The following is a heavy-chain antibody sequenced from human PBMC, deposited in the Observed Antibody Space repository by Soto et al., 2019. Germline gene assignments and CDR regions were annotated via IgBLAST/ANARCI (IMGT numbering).Heavy chain of an antibody. CDR1: GDTFTSYY. D-gene: IGHD3-10*01. V-gene: IGHV1-46*03. Sequence: EASVEVCCTASGDTFTSYYMHWVRQATGQGLEWMGIINPSGGSTSYAQKFQGRVTMTRDTSTSTVYMELSSLRSEDTAVYYCARGADIYYGSGSYYNIGYFDYWGQGTLVTVSS. J-gene: IGHJ4*02. CDR2: INPSGGST. CDR3: ARGADIYYGSGSYYNIGYFDY.